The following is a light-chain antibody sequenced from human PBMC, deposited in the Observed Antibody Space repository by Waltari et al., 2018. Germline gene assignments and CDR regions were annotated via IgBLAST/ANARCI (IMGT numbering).Light chain of an antibody. J-gene: IGLJ2*01. CDR2: KDS. Sequence: SYELPQPSSVSVSPGQTARITPAAVLLATEYPRWFQQKPGQAPVLVIYKDSERPSGIPERFSGSSSGTTVTLTISGAQVEDEADYYCYSVDDNKRVFGGGTKLTVL. CDR3: YSVDDNKRV. V-gene: IGLV3-27*01. CDR1: LLATEY.